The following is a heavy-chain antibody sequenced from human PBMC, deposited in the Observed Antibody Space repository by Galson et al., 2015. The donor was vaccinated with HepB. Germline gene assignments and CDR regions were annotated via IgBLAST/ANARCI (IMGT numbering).Heavy chain of an antibody. V-gene: IGHV1-18*01. Sequence: SVKVSCKVSGYTFTTYGISWVRQAPGQGLEWMGWISTYNAITNYAQKVQGRVTMTIDTSTSTAYMELRGLRYDDTAVYYCARGGRLGDLSSFDCWGQGVLITVSS. D-gene: IGHD3-16*02. CDR2: ISTYNAIT. CDR1: GYTFTTYG. J-gene: IGHJ4*02. CDR3: ARGGRLGDLSSFDC.